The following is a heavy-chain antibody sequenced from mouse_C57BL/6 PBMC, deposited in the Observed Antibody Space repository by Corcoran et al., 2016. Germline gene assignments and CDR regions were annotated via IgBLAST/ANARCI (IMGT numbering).Heavy chain of an antibody. Sequence: QVQLQQSGAELVKPGASVKISCKASGYAFSSYWMNWVKQRPGKGLEWIGPIYPGDGDTNYNGKFKGKATLTADKSYSTAYMQLSSLSSEDSAVDCCASSYDYDGYVDVGGTGTTVTVSS. CDR1: GYAFSSYW. CDR3: ASSYDYDGYVDV. V-gene: IGHV1-80*01. CDR2: IYPGDGDT. D-gene: IGHD2-4*01. J-gene: IGHJ1*03.